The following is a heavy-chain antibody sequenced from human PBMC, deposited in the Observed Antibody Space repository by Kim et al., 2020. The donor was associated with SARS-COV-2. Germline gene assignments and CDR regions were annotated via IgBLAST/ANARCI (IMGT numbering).Heavy chain of an antibody. J-gene: IGHJ5*02. CDR3: ARLAVAGQSGSWFDP. V-gene: IGHV5-10-1*01. Sequence: GESLKISCKGSGYSFTSYWISWVRQMPGKGLEWMGRIDPSDSYTNYSPSFQGHVTISADKSISTAYLQWSSLKASDTAMYYCARLAVAGQSGSWFDPWGQGTLVTVSS. D-gene: IGHD6-19*01. CDR2: IDPSDSYT. CDR1: GYSFTSYW.